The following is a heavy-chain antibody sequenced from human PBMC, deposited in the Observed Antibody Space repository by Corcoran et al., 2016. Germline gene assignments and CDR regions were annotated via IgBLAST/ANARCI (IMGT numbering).Heavy chain of an antibody. Sequence: QVQLQQSGPGLVKPAQTLSLTCAISGDSVSSNSAAWNWIRRSPSRGLEWLGRTYYRSKWSRDYAPSVKGRITINPDTSKNQFSLHLNSLTPEDTAVYYCARGGQVPHFQYWGQGTLVTVSS. V-gene: IGHV6-1*01. D-gene: IGHD5-12*01. CDR3: ARGGQVPHFQY. CDR2: TYYRSKWSR. CDR1: GDSVSSNSAA. J-gene: IGHJ4*02.